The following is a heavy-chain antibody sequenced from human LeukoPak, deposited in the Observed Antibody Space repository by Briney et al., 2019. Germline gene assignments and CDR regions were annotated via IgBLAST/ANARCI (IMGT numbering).Heavy chain of an antibody. V-gene: IGHV3-30*02. D-gene: IGHD3-10*01. J-gene: IGHJ5*02. CDR3: AKDPLKYYGSGSYYGVDWFDP. CDR1: GFTFSSYG. Sequence: PGGSLRLSCAATGFTFSSYGMHWVRQALGKGMEWVAFIRYDGSNKYYADSVKGRFTISRDNSKNTLYLQMNSLRAEDTAVYYCAKDPLKYYGSGSYYGVDWFDPWGQGTLVTVSS. CDR2: IRYDGSNK.